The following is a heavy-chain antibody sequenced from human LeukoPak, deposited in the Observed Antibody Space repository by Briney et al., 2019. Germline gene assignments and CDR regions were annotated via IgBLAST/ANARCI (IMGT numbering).Heavy chain of an antibody. J-gene: IGHJ4*02. Sequence: ASVKVSCKVSGYTLTELSMHWVRQAPGKGLEWMGGFDPEDGETIYAQKFQGRVTMTEDTSTDTAYMELSSLRSEDTAVYYCATALVPKNYDYVWGSYMAFDYWGQGTLVTVSS. CDR1: GYTLTELS. CDR3: ATALVPKNYDYVWGSYMAFDY. CDR2: FDPEDGET. V-gene: IGHV1-24*01. D-gene: IGHD3-16*01.